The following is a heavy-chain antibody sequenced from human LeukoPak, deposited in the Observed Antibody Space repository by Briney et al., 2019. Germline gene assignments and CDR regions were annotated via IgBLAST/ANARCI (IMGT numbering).Heavy chain of an antibody. J-gene: IGHJ4*02. CDR1: GFTFSSYG. V-gene: IGHV3-30*02. CDR3: SIRPLSEVSY. CDR2: IRSDGSDK. Sequence: GGSLRLSCAASGFTFSSYGMHWVRQAPGKGLECVAFIRSDGSDKFYADSVKGRSTISRDNSKNTLYLQMNSLRAEDTAVYYCSIRPLSEVSYWGQGTLVTVSS.